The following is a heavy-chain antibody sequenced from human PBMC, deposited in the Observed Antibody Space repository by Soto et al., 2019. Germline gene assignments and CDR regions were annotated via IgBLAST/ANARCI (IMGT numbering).Heavy chain of an antibody. V-gene: IGHV4-4*02. CDR2: IYHSGST. D-gene: IGHD6-19*01. CDR3: ARNSGWYEGSPYYYYYGMDV. Sequence: SETLSLTCAVSGGSISSSNWWSWVRQPPGKGLEWIGEIYHSGSTNYNPSLKSRVTISVDKSKNQFSLKLSSVTAAGTAVYYCARNSGWYEGSPYYYYYGMDVWGQGTTVTVSS. J-gene: IGHJ6*02. CDR1: GGSISSSNW.